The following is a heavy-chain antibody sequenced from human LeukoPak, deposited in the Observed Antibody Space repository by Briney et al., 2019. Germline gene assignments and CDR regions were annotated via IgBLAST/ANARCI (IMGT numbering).Heavy chain of an antibody. D-gene: IGHD3-10*01. J-gene: IGHJ4*02. CDR2: IFYTGST. Sequence: KTSETLSLTCTVSGGSITTNYYSWIRQPPGRGLEWIGYIFYTGSTNYNPSLRSRVAISIDTSKNQLSLTLTSVTAGDTAVYDCARDRDRSFDNWGQGTLVTVSS. CDR3: ARDRDRSFDN. CDR1: GGSITTNY. V-gene: IGHV4-59*01.